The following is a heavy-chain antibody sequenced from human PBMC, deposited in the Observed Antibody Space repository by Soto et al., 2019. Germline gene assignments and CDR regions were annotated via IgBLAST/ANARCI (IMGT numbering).Heavy chain of an antibody. CDR3: AKDMRCSGNSDIYGMDV. CDR1: GFTFSSYA. V-gene: IGHV3-23*04. Sequence: EVQLVESGGGLVQPGGSLRLSCVASGFTFSSYAMSWVRQAPGKGLEWVSTISASGGSTYHADSVKGRFTISRDNSKNTLYLQMNSLRDEDTAAEYCAKDMRCSGNSDIYGMDVWGQGTTVTVS. D-gene: IGHD3-10*02. J-gene: IGHJ6*01. CDR2: ISASGGST.